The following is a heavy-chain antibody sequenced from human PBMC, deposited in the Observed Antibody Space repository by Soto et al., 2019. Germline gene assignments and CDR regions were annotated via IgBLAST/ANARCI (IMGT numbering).Heavy chain of an antibody. D-gene: IGHD5-12*01. CDR2: IYYAGSP. CDR3: ARSRSTRQPFDY. V-gene: IGHV4-59*01. J-gene: IGHJ4*02. CDR1: NGSISTYY. Sequence: PSETLSLTCTVSNGSISTYYWRWIRQPPGRSLEWIGHIYYAGSPTYNPSLKSRVTISENTSEKTVSLTLISVTADDTAVYYCARSRSTRQPFDYWGRGTLVTVS.